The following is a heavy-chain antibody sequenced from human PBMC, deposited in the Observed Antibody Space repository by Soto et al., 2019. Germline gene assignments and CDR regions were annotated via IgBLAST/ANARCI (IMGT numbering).Heavy chain of an antibody. V-gene: IGHV4-59*02. CDR1: GDSVTSYY. Sequence: QLQLQESGPGLVKPSETLSLICSVSGDSVTSYYWSWIRQPPGKGLEWIGYIYSSGSTIYNPSLESRVTISLDTSKNQVSLRLNSVTAADTAIYYCARGVLLYYYYGMDVWGQGTTVTVSS. CDR2: IYSSGST. J-gene: IGHJ6*02. CDR3: ARGVLLYYYYGMDV. D-gene: IGHD1-26*01.